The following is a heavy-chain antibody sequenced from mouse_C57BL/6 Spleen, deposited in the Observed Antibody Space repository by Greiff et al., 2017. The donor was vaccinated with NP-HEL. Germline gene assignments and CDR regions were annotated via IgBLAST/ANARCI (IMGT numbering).Heavy chain of an antibody. Sequence: QVQLQQPGAELVMPGASAKLSCKASGYTFTSYWMHWVKQRPGQGLEWIGEIDPSDSYTNYNQKFKGKSTLTVDKSSSTAYMQLSSLTSEDSAVYYCARRGYDVYYFDYWGQGTTLTVSS. V-gene: IGHV1-69*01. CDR1: GYTFTSYW. CDR2: IDPSDSYT. D-gene: IGHD2-2*01. J-gene: IGHJ2*01. CDR3: ARRGYDVYYFDY.